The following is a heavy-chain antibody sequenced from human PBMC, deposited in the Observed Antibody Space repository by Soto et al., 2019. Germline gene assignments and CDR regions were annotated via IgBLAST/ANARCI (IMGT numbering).Heavy chain of an antibody. CDR3: AKDMSARSDSWLNWFDP. D-gene: IGHD2-2*01. V-gene: IGHV3-9*01. Sequence: EVQLVESGGGLVQPGGSLRLSCAASGFTFDDYVMHWVRQAPGKGLKWVSGISWKSGTIGYADSVQGRFTISRDNAKNSLYLQMSSLRTEDTAFYYCAKDMSARSDSWLNWFDPWGQGTLVAVSS. J-gene: IGHJ5*02. CDR2: ISWKSGTI. CDR1: GFTFDDYV.